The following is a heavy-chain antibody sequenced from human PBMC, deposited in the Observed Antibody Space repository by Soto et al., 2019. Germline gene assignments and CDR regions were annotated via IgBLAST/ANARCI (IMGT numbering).Heavy chain of an antibody. Sequence: GGSLRLSCTASGFTFSSYAMSWVRQAPGKGLEWVSVITDTGGDTLHADSVKGRFTISRDNSKNTLYLQMNSLRAEDAAIYYCAKASGERYPGSRVFDYCGQGPRVTVSS. CDR1: GFTFSSYA. J-gene: IGHJ4*02. V-gene: IGHV3-23*01. D-gene: IGHD3-10*01. CDR2: ITDTGGDT. CDR3: AKASGERYPGSRVFDY.